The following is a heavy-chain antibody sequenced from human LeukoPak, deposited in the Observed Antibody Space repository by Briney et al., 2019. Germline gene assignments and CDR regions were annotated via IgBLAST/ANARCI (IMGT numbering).Heavy chain of an antibody. D-gene: IGHD3-10*01. J-gene: IGHJ5*02. CDR2: ICTAGDT. V-gene: IGHV3-13*01. Sequence: PVGSLRLSCAAPVFTFRSDDMHWVRHATGKGLECVSAICTAGDTYYPGSVTGRFTISRENAKNTLYLQMNSLSAGDTAVYYCAREGTWFGELGLDPWGQGTLVTVSS. CDR3: AREGTWFGELGLDP. CDR1: VFTFRSDD.